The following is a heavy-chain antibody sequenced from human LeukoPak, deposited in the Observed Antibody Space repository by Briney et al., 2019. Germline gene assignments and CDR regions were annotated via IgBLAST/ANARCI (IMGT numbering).Heavy chain of an antibody. J-gene: IGHJ4*02. CDR2: ISWNSGSI. Sequence: GGSLRLSCAASGFTFDDYAMHWVRQAPGKGLERVSGISWNSGSIGYADSVKGRFTISRDNAKNSLYLQMNSLRAEDTALYYCAKDTGSSGPFDYWGQGTLVTVSS. CDR3: AKDTGSSGPFDY. CDR1: GFTFDDYA. V-gene: IGHV3-9*01. D-gene: IGHD6-19*01.